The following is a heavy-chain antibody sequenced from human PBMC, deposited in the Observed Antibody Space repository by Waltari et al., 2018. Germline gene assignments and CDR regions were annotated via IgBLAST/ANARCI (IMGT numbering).Heavy chain of an antibody. D-gene: IGHD1-26*01. J-gene: IGHJ4*02. V-gene: IGHV4-39*01. CDR3: ARHPRVGATTYPDY. CDR1: GGSISSSSYY. CDR2: IYYSGST. Sequence: QLQLQESAPGLVKPSATLSLTCTVSGGSISSSSYYWGWIRQPPGKGLEWIGSIYYSGSTYYNPSLKSRVTISVDTSKNQFSLKLSSVTAADTAVYYCARHPRVGATTYPDYWGQGTLVTVSS.